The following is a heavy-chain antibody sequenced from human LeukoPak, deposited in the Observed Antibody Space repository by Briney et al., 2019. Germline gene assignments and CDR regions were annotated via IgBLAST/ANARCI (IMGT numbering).Heavy chain of an antibody. CDR2: ISSSSSYT. Sequence: GGSLRLSCAASGFTFSSYSMNWVRQAPGKGLEWVSSISSSSSYTYYADSVKGRFTISRDNAKNSLYLQMNSLRAEDTAVYYCARDHSGGSRGWFDPWGQGTLVTVSS. J-gene: IGHJ5*02. D-gene: IGHD2-15*01. CDR1: GFTFSSYS. CDR3: ARDHSGGSRGWFDP. V-gene: IGHV3-21*01.